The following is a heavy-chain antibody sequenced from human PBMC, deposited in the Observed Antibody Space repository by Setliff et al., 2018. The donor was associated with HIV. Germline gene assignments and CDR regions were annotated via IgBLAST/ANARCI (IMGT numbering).Heavy chain of an antibody. CDR3: ARDGTRQMWGSDYFRYYYIEF. CDR1: GGSISSHY. CDR2: IYYSGST. J-gene: IGHJ6*03. V-gene: IGHV4-59*11. Sequence: SETLSLTCTVSGGSISSHYWSWIRQPPGKGLEWIGYIYYSGSTYYNPSLKSRVAISVDTSKNQFSLKLSSVTAADTAVYYCARDGTRQMWGSDYFRYYYIEFWDKGTTVTVSS. D-gene: IGHD1-7*01.